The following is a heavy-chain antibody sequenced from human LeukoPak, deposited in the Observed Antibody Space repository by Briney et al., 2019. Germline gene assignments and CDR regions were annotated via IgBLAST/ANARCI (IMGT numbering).Heavy chain of an antibody. CDR1: GGSITSYY. Sequence: SETLFLTCTVSGGSITSYYWSWIRQPPGKGLEWIGYIYYSGSGSTSYNPSLKSRVTISVDTSKNQFSLKLSSVTAADTAVYYCARALGRYDAFDIWGQGTMVTVSS. V-gene: IGHV4-59*01. J-gene: IGHJ3*02. D-gene: IGHD7-27*01. CDR3: ARALGRYDAFDI. CDR2: IYYSGSGST.